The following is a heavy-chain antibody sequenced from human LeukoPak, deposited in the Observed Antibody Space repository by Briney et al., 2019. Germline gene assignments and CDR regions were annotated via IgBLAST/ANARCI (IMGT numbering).Heavy chain of an antibody. CDR3: ARTRRGGDYDYYFDY. CDR1: GGSISSYY. J-gene: IGHJ4*02. V-gene: IGHV4-59*08. CDR2: IYYSGST. D-gene: IGHD4-17*01. Sequence: SSETLSLACTVSGGSISSYYWSWIRQPPGKGLEWIGYIYYSGSTNYNPSLKSRVTISVDTSKNQFSLKLSSVTAADTAVYYCARTRRGGDYDYYFDYWGQGTLVTVSS.